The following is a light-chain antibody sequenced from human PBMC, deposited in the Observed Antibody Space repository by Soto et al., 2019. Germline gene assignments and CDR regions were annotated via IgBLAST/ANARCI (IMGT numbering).Light chain of an antibody. CDR3: QQHYSDPLT. V-gene: IGKV4-1*01. CDR1: QSVLYSSNNKNY. J-gene: IGKJ4*01. Sequence: DIVMTQSPDSLAVSLGERATINCKSSQSVLYSSNNKNYLVWYQQKPGQPPKLLIYWASTRESGVPDRFSGRGSGTDFTLTISSLQAEDVAVYYCQQHYSDPLTFGGGTKVEIK. CDR2: WAS.